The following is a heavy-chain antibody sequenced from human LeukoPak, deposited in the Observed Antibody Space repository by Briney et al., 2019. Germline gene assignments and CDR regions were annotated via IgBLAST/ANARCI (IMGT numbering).Heavy chain of an antibody. V-gene: IGHV1-18*01. Sequence: ASVKVSCKASGYTFTSYGISWVRQAPGQGLEWMGWISAYNGSTNYAQKLQGRVTMTTDTSTSTAYMELRSLRSDDTAVYYCAREDYGHYSYYYYYGMDVWGQGTTVTVSS. CDR1: GYTFTSYG. CDR2: ISAYNGST. J-gene: IGHJ6*02. CDR3: AREDYGHYSYYYYYGMDV. D-gene: IGHD4-17*01.